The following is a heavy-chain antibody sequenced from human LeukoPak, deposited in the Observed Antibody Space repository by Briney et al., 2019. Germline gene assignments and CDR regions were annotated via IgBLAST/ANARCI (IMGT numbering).Heavy chain of an antibody. J-gene: IGHJ4*02. Sequence: GGPLRLSCAASGFTFSSYAMSWVRQAPGKGLEWVSAISGSGGSTYYADSVKGRFTISRDNSKNTLYLQMNSLRAEDTAVYYCARVHYDSSGLPDYWGQGTLVTVSS. D-gene: IGHD3-22*01. CDR1: GFTFSSYA. V-gene: IGHV3-23*01. CDR3: ARVHYDSSGLPDY. CDR2: ISGSGGST.